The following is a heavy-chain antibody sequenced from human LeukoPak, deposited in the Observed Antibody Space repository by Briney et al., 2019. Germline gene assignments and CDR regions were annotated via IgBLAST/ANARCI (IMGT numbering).Heavy chain of an antibody. CDR2: ISAYNGNT. J-gene: IGHJ3*02. D-gene: IGHD3-3*01. Sequence: GASVKVSCKASGYTFTSYGISWVRQAPGQGLEWMGWISAYNGNTNYAQKLQGRVTMITDTSTSTAYMELRSLRSDDTAVYYCARRPTYYDFWSGDAFDIWGQGTMVTVSS. CDR1: GYTFTSYG. CDR3: ARRPTYYDFWSGDAFDI. V-gene: IGHV1-18*01.